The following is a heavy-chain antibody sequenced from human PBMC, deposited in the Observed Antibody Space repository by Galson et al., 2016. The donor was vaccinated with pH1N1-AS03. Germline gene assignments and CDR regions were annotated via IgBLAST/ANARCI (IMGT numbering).Heavy chain of an antibody. CDR3: ARTHHGDYAYYGMDV. J-gene: IGHJ6*02. CDR1: GFRVSSDS. Sequence: SLRLSCAASGFRVSSDSMAWVRQAPGKGLEWVSVIHSGGGTYYAGSVKGRFSLSRDNFKNTVDLQMNRLRTEDTAVYYCARTHHGDYAYYGMDVWGQGTTVTVSS. D-gene: IGHD4-17*01. CDR2: IHSGGGT. V-gene: IGHV3-53*05.